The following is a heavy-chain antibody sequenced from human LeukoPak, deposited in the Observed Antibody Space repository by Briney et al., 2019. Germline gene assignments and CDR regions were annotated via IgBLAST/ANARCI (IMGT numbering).Heavy chain of an antibody. CDR1: GFTFNNYG. Sequence: GRSLRLXCVASGFTFNNYGMHWVRQAPGKGLEWVAVIWDDGSYTYYKDSVKGRFTVSRDNSKSTLYLQMNSLRAEDTAIYYCAKPTYGPGSFLIDFWGPGTLVTISS. J-gene: IGHJ4*02. D-gene: IGHD3-10*01. V-gene: IGHV3-33*06. CDR2: IWDDGSYT. CDR3: AKPTYGPGSFLIDF.